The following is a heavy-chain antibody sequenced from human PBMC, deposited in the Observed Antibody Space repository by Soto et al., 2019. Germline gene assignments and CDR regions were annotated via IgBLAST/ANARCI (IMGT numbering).Heavy chain of an antibody. Sequence: QVPLVQSGAEVKKPGASVKVSCKASGYTFTSYAMHWVRQAPGQRLEWMGWINAGNGNTKYSQKFQGRVTITRDTSASTAYMELSSLRSEDTAVYYCARAPPYSSGWFRYGMDVWGQGTTVTVSS. D-gene: IGHD6-19*01. CDR1: GYTFTSYA. CDR2: INAGNGNT. V-gene: IGHV1-3*01. CDR3: ARAPPYSSGWFRYGMDV. J-gene: IGHJ6*02.